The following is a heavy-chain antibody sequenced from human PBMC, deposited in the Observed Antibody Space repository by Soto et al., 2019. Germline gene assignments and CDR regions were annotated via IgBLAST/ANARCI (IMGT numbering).Heavy chain of an antibody. J-gene: IGHJ5*02. D-gene: IGHD3-10*01. Sequence: GGSLRLSCAASGFTFSSYSMNWVRQAPGKGLEWVSSISSSSSYIYYADSVKGRFTISRDNAKNSLYLQMNSLRAEDTAVYYCARDLSSMVRGVREWFDPWGQGTLVTVSS. V-gene: IGHV3-21*01. CDR1: GFTFSSYS. CDR3: ARDLSSMVRGVREWFDP. CDR2: ISSSSSYI.